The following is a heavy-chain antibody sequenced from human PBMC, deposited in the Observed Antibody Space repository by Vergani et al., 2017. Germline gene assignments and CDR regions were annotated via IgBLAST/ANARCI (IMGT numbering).Heavy chain of an antibody. Sequence: QVQLVQSGAEVTKPGASVKVSCKASGYTFTSYGISWVRQAPGQGLEWMGWISAYNGNTNYAQKLQGRVTMTTETSTSTAYMELRSLRSDDTAVYYCARRVAVAGIPPRDDYWGQGTLVTVSS. CDR1: GYTFTSYG. V-gene: IGHV1-18*01. CDR2: ISAYNGNT. CDR3: ARRVAVAGIPPRDDY. D-gene: IGHD6-19*01. J-gene: IGHJ4*02.